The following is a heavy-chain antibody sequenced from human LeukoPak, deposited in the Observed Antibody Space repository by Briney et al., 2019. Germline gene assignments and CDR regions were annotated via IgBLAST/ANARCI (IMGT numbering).Heavy chain of an antibody. CDR2: INHSGST. CDR3: ARAHLKSGGFDY. Sequence: PSETLSLTCAVYGGSFSGYYWSWIRQPPGKGLEWIGEINHSGSTNYNPSLKSRVTISVDTSKNQFSLKLSSVTAADTAVYYCARAHLKSGGFDYWGQGTLVTVSS. V-gene: IGHV4-34*01. CDR1: GGSFSGYY. J-gene: IGHJ4*02. D-gene: IGHD3-10*01.